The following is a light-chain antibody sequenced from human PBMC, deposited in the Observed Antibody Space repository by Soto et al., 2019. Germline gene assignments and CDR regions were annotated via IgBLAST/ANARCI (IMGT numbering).Light chain of an antibody. V-gene: IGKV3-15*01. CDR1: QSVSSSY. CDR2: GAS. J-gene: IGKJ5*01. CDR3: QQYNEWPPFT. Sequence: PGERVTLSCRASQSVSSSYLTWYQQKPGQAPRLLIYGASTRATGIPDRFSGSVSGTEFTLTISSLQSEDFAVYYCQQYNEWPPFTFGQGTRLENK.